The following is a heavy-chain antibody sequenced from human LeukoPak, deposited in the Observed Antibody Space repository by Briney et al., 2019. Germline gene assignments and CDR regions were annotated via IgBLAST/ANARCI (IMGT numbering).Heavy chain of an antibody. V-gene: IGHV4-39*01. CDR3: ARSLLNYYYYGMAV. CDR1: GDSISSSSYY. D-gene: IGHD2-8*01. CDR2: IYHSGST. Sequence: SETLSLTCTVSGDSISSSSYYWGWIRQPPGKGLEWIGIIYHSGSTYYNPSLKSRVTISVDTSKNQFPLKLSSVTAADTAVYYCARSLLNYYYYGMAVWGQGTTVTVSS. J-gene: IGHJ6*02.